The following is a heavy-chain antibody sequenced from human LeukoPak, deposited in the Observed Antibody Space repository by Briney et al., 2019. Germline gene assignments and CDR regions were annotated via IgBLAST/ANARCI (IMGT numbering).Heavy chain of an antibody. CDR2: ILFDGSSK. CDR1: GFTFSSYS. J-gene: IGHJ6*02. D-gene: IGHD6-19*01. Sequence: GGSLRLSCAASGFTFSSYSMNWVRQAPGKGLEWVAVILFDGSSKYYADSVKGRFTISRDNSKNTLYLQINSLKPEDTAVYYCAKDWRPAVAGNYYYGMDVWGQGTTVTVSS. CDR3: AKDWRPAVAGNYYYGMDV. V-gene: IGHV3-30*18.